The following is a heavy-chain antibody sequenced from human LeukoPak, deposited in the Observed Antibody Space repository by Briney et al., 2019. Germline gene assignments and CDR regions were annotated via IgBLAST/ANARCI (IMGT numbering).Heavy chain of an antibody. CDR3: ANARYYNSDWCVLGY. V-gene: IGHV3-23*01. D-gene: IGHD6-19*01. Sequence: PGGSLRLSCAASGFPFRSYAMSWVRQAPGKGPEWVTGISCGGDYTYYGDSVKGRFTISRDNSKNTLYLQMNSLRVGDTAVYYCANARYYNSDWCVLGYWGQGTQVTVSS. CDR2: ISCGGDYT. CDR1: GFPFRSYA. J-gene: IGHJ4*02.